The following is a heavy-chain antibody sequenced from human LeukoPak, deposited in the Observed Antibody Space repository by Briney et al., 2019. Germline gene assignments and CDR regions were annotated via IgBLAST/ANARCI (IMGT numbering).Heavy chain of an antibody. J-gene: IGHJ2*01. D-gene: IGHD6-13*01. CDR3: ARRGGTGYRCSWYWYFDL. CDR2: IYPGDSDT. Sequence: GESLKISCKGSGYSFFSYWIGWVRHMPAKGLEWMGVIYPGDSDTRYSPSFQGQVTISADKSISTASLQWSSLKASDTAMYYCARRGGTGYRCSWYWYFDLWGGGRLVTDSS. V-gene: IGHV5-51*01. CDR1: GYSFFSYW.